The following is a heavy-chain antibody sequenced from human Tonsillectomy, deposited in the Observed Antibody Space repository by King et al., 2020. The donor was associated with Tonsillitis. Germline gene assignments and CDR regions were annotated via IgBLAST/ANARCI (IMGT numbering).Heavy chain of an antibody. CDR1: GGSISSGSYC. CDR3: ARTGYSSGWPMDY. D-gene: IGHD6-19*01. J-gene: IGHJ4*02. Sequence: PLQESGPGLVKPSQTLSLTCTVSGGSISSGSYCWSWIRQPAGKGLEWIGRIYTSGSTKYNPSLKSRVTISVDTSKNQFSLKLNSVTAADTAVYYCARTGYSSGWPMDYWGQGTLVTVSS. V-gene: IGHV4-61*02. CDR2: IYTSGST.